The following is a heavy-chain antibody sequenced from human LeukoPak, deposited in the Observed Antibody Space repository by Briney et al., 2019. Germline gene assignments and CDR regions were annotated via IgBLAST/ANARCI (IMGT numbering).Heavy chain of an antibody. V-gene: IGHV5-51*01. J-gene: IGHJ4*02. CDR2: IYPGDSDT. Sequence: GESLKISCKGSGYSFTSYWIGWVRQMPGKGLEWMGIIYPGDSDTRYSPSFQGQVTISADKSISTAYLQWSSLKASDTAMYHCARRRKQWLAPYYFDYWGQGTLVTVSS. D-gene: IGHD6-19*01. CDR3: ARRRKQWLAPYYFDY. CDR1: GYSFTSYW.